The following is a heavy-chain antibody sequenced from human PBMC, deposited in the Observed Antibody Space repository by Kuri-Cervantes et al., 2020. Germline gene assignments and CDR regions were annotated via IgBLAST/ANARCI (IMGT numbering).Heavy chain of an antibody. V-gene: IGHV3-48*03. D-gene: IGHD2-8*01. CDR3: ARVLYLDV. CDR1: GFTFSTYE. J-gene: IGHJ6*04. Sequence: GESLKISCAASGFTFSTYEMNWVRQAPGKGLEWVSYISSNTIYYADSVKGRFTISRDNAKNSLYLQMNSLRAEDTAVYYCARVLYLDVWGKGTTVTVSS. CDR2: ISSNTI.